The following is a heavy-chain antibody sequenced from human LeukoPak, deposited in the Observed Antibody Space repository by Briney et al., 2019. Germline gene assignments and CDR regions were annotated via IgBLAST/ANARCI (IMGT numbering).Heavy chain of an antibody. CDR1: GFTVSSKY. V-gene: IGHV3-66*01. J-gene: IGHJ4*02. CDR2: IYSGGNT. CDR3: AGFPPPYGVATIEYFDY. Sequence: GGSLRLSCAASGFTVSSKYMSWVRQAPGKGLEWVSVIYSGGNTYYADSLKGRFTISRDNSKNTLYLQMNSLTAEAPAVYYCAGFPPPYGVATIEYFDYWGQGTLVTVSS. D-gene: IGHD5-12*01.